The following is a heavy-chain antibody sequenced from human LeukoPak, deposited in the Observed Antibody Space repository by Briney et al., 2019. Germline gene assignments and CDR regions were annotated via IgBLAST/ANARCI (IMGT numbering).Heavy chain of an antibody. CDR3: ATATLTAMVDY. J-gene: IGHJ4*02. CDR1: GFTFSSYS. CDR2: ISSSSSTI. Sequence: SGGSLRLSCAASGFTFSSYSMNWVRQAPGKGLEWVSYISSSSSTIYYADSVKGRFTISRDNAKNSLYLQMNSLRAEDTAVYCCATATLTAMVDYWGQGTLVTVSS. D-gene: IGHD5-18*01. V-gene: IGHV3-48*01.